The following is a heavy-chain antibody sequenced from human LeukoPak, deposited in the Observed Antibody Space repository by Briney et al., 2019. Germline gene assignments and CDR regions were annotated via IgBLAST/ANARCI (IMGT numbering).Heavy chain of an antibody. CDR3: ALTDTDDFLDS. D-gene: IGHD7-27*01. Sequence: ASVKVSCKASGYTFTGYYMHWVRQAPGQGLEWMGWINPNSGGTNYALKFQGRVTMTRDTSISTAYMELSRLRSDDTAFYFCALTDTDDFLDSWGQGTLVAVSS. CDR2: INPNSGGT. CDR1: GYTFTGYY. V-gene: IGHV1-2*02. J-gene: IGHJ4*02.